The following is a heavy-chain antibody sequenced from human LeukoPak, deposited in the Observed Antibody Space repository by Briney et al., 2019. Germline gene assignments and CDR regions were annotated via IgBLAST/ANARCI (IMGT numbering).Heavy chain of an antibody. CDR1: GFTVSSDY. V-gene: IGHV3-53*01. D-gene: IGHD5-24*01. Sequence: GGSLRLSCAASGFTVSSDYINWVRQAPGKGLEWVSVIYSGGSTYYADSVKGRFTISRDNSKNTLYLQMNSLRAEDTAVYYCARDFLRSDGWFDPWGQGTLVTVSS. J-gene: IGHJ5*02. CDR3: ARDFLRSDGWFDP. CDR2: IYSGGST.